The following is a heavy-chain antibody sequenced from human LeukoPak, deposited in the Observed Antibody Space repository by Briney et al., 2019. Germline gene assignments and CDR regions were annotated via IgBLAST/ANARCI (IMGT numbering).Heavy chain of an antibody. D-gene: IGHD6-13*01. J-gene: IGHJ5*02. CDR1: GFTFDDYA. CDR3: ARDNLIAAAGTGFDP. CDR2: ISGDGGST. Sequence: QPGGSLRLSCAASGFTFDDYAMHWVRQAPGKGLEWVSLISGDGGSTYYADSVKGRFTISRDNAKKSLYLQMNSLRAEDTAVYSCARDNLIAAAGTGFDPWGQGTLVTVSS. V-gene: IGHV3-43*02.